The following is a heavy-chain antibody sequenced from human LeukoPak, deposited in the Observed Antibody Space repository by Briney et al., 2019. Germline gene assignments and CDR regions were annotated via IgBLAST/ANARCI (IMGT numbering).Heavy chain of an antibody. V-gene: IGHV3-23*01. J-gene: IGHJ4*02. CDR3: TKDLDAGRRWYDFVY. Sequence: GGSLRLSCAASGFTFNSYAMSWFRQAPGKELEWISGISGSGTSTRYAASVKGRFTIFSDNYTNTMFLQLKSLRAEDSATYYCTKDLDAGRRWYDFVYWGQGTLVAVSS. D-gene: IGHD6-13*01. CDR2: ISGSGTST. CDR1: GFTFNSYA.